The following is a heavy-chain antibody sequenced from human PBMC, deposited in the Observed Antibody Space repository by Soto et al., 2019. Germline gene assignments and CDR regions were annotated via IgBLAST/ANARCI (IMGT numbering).Heavy chain of an antibody. CDR2: INTSGGST. CDR3: AKTRVILRFGGGAFDI. V-gene: IGHV3-23*01. Sequence: EVQLLESGGGLEQPGGSLRLSCAASGFTFSSYVMTWVRQAPGKGLEWVSSINTSGGSTYYADSVKGRFTISRDNSKNTMYLQMNSLRAEDTAIYYCAKTRVILRFGGGAFDIWGQGTVVTVSS. J-gene: IGHJ3*02. D-gene: IGHD3-16*01. CDR1: GFTFSSYV.